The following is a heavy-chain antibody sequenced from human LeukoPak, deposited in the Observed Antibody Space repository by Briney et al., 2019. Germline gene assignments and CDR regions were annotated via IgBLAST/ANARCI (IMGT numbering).Heavy chain of an antibody. Sequence: SETLSLTCTVSGGSISSYYWSWIRQPAGKGLEWIGRIYTSGSTNYNPSLKSRVTMSVDTSKNQFSLKLSSVTAADTAVYYCARDPIWIGYPICLDDAFDIWGQGTMVTVSS. CDR3: ARDPIWIGYPICLDDAFDI. CDR1: GGSISSYY. D-gene: IGHD3-3*01. J-gene: IGHJ3*02. CDR2: IYTSGST. V-gene: IGHV4-4*07.